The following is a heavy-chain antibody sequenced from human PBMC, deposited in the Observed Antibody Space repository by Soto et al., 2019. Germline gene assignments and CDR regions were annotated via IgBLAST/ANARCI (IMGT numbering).Heavy chain of an antibody. D-gene: IGHD6-19*01. CDR1: GFTFSSYS. V-gene: IGHV3-23*01. CDR2: ISGSGGST. Sequence: HPGGSLGLSCAASGFTFSSYSMSWVRQAPGKGLEWVSAISGSGGSTYYADSVKGRFTISRDNSKNTLYLQMNSLRAEDTAVYYCAKVEREYSRGWHWGGDHNWFDPWGQGTLVTVSS. CDR3: AKVEREYSRGWHWGGDHNWFDP. J-gene: IGHJ5*02.